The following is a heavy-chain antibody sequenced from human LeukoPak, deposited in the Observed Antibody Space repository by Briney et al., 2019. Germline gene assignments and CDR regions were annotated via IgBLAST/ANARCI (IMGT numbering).Heavy chain of an antibody. J-gene: IGHJ3*02. V-gene: IGHV4-30-4*08. CDR2: IYYSGST. CDR3: ARGGTMMYAFDI. CDR1: GGSISSGDYY. D-gene: IGHD3-22*01. Sequence: KASQTLSLTCTVSGGSISSGDYYWSWIRQPPGKGLEWIGYIYYSGSTHYNPSLKSRVTISVDTSKNQFSLKLSSVTAADTAVYYCARGGTMMYAFDIWGQGTMVTVSS.